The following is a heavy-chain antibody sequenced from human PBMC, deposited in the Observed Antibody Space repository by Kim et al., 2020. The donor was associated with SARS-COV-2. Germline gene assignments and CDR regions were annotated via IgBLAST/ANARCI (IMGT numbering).Heavy chain of an antibody. CDR2: IYPGDSDT. CDR3: ARSLGYCTGGVCVRDRWLDP. Sequence: GESLKISCKGSGYSFTSYWIGWVRQMPGKGLEWMGIIYPGDSDTRYSPSFQGQVTISADKSISTAYLQWSSLKASDTAMYYCARSLGYCTGGVCVRDRWLDPWGQGTLVTVSS. V-gene: IGHV5-51*01. D-gene: IGHD2-8*02. J-gene: IGHJ5*02. CDR1: GYSFTSYW.